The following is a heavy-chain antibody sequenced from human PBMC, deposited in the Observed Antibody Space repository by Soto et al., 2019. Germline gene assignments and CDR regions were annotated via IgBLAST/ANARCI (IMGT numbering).Heavy chain of an antibody. D-gene: IGHD6-13*01. CDR3: ARGQAIAAAGTLAGGYYYYYMDV. Sequence: QVQLQQWGAGLLKPSETLSLTCAVYGGSFSGYYWSWIRQPPGKGLECIGEINHSGSTNYNPSLKSRVTISVDTSKNQFSLKLSSVTAADTAVYYCARGQAIAAAGTLAGGYYYYYMDVWGKGTTVTVSS. CDR1: GGSFSGYY. J-gene: IGHJ6*03. CDR2: INHSGST. V-gene: IGHV4-34*01.